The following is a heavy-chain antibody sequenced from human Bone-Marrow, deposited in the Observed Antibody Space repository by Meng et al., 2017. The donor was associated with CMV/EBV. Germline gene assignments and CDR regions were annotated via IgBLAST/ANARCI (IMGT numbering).Heavy chain of an antibody. V-gene: IGHV3-7*01. D-gene: IGHD5-12*01. Sequence: GESLKISCAASGFTFSSYEMDWVRRAPGEGLQWVATINGDGSVKAYVDSVEGRFTISRDNAKNSLYLHMNSLRAEDTALYYCARNTGYHRLDNWGRGTLVTVSS. CDR1: GFTFSSYE. CDR3: ARNTGYHRLDN. CDR2: INGDGSVK. J-gene: IGHJ4*02.